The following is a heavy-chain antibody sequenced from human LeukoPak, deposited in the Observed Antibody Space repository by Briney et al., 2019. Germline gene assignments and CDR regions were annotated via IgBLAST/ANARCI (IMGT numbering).Heavy chain of an antibody. Sequence: SVKVSCKASGGTLSSYAISWVRQAPGQGLEWMGGIIPIFGTANYAQKLQGRVTMTTDTSTSTAYMELRSLRSDDTAVYYCARVVVVVVAATPSKGYYYYYMDGWGKGTTVTVSS. CDR1: GGTLSSYA. D-gene: IGHD2-15*01. V-gene: IGHV1-69*05. CDR2: IIPIFGTA. CDR3: ARVVVVVVAATPSKGYYYYYMDG. J-gene: IGHJ6*03.